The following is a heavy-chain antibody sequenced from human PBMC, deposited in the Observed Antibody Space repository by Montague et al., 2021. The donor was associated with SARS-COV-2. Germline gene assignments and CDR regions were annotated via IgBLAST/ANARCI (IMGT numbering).Heavy chain of an antibody. V-gene: IGHV2-5*02. D-gene: IGHD3-16*02. J-gene: IGHJ5*02. Sequence: PALVKPTQTLTLTCTVSGFSLTSSGEGVGWICQPPGKALEWLALIYWDEDRRYSPSLKNRLVVTNDSAKNQVVLTVINMDPADTGTYYCAHISKLARVRWFDPWGQGTLVTVSS. CDR1: GFSLTSSGEG. CDR2: IYWDEDR. CDR3: AHISKLARVRWFDP.